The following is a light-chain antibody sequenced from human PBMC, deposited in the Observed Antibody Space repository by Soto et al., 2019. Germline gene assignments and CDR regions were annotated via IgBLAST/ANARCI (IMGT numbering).Light chain of an antibody. CDR3: STWDDNLSVV. CDR2: SNN. V-gene: IGLV1-36*01. CDR1: SSNFGKNA. Sequence: QTVVTQPPSVSEAPRQRVTISCSGSSSNFGKNAVNWYQQLPGEAPRLLIYSNNLRPSRVSDRFSASKSGTSASLAISGLQSEDEADYYSSTWDDNLSVVFGGGTKLTVL. J-gene: IGLJ2*01.